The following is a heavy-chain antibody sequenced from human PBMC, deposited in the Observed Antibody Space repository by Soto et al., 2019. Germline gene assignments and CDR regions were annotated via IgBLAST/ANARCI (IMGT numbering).Heavy chain of an antibody. V-gene: IGHV3-23*01. D-gene: IGHD2-15*01. J-gene: IGHJ4*02. Sequence: GGSLRLSCAASGFTFSSYAMSWVRQAPGKGLEWVSAISGSGGSTYYADSVKGRFTISRDNSKNTLYLQMNSLRAEDTAVYYCAKSPPSCSGGSCYLRYLYYFDYWGQGTLVTVSS. CDR3: AKSPPSCSGGSCYLRYLYYFDY. CDR1: GFTFSSYA. CDR2: ISGSGGST.